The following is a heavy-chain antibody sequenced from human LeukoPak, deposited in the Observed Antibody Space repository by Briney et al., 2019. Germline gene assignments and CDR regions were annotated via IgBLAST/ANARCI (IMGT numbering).Heavy chain of an antibody. CDR1: GGSISSYY. Sequence: SETLSLTCTVSGGSISSYYWSWIRQPAGKGLEWIGRIYTSGSTNYNPSLKSRVTMSVDTSKNQFSLKLSSVTAADTAVYYCARVHGVRYCSSTSCYGGYMDVWGKGTTVTVSS. CDR2: IYTSGST. J-gene: IGHJ6*03. D-gene: IGHD2-2*01. V-gene: IGHV4-4*07. CDR3: ARVHGVRYCSSTSCYGGYMDV.